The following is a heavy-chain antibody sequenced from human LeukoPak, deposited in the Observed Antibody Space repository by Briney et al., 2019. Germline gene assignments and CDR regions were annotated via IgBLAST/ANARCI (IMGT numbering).Heavy chain of an antibody. CDR2: ISGNGRTT. Sequence: PGGSLRLSCAASGFTFSNYAMSWVRQAPGKGLEWVPVISGNGRTTYDADSVKGRFTISRDNSKNTLYLQMNSLRVDDTAVYHCVKDFDQWGQGTLVTVSS. CDR3: VKDFDQ. CDR1: GFTFSNYA. V-gene: IGHV3-23*01. J-gene: IGHJ4*02.